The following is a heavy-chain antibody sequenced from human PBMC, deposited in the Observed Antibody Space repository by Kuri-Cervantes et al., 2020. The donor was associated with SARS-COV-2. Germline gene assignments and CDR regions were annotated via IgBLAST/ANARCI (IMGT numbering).Heavy chain of an antibody. V-gene: IGHV3-21*01. CDR1: GFTFSSYA. D-gene: IGHD6-6*01. Sequence: GGSLRLSCAASGFTFSSYAMSWVRQAPGKGLEWVSSISSSSSYIYYADSVKGRFTISRDNAKNSLYLQMNSLRAEDTAVYYCARVRMVGSSSVPYYFDYWGQGTLVTVSS. CDR2: ISSSSSYI. CDR3: ARVRMVGSSSVPYYFDY. J-gene: IGHJ4*02.